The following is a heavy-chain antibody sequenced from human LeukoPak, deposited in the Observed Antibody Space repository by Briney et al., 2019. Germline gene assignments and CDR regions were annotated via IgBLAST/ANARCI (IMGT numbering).Heavy chain of an antibody. D-gene: IGHD2-2*01. J-gene: IGHJ4*02. CDR3: TRGYCSSFACFSPLDY. CDR1: GYTYTNYW. CDR2: IYPSDSTT. Sequence: GESLKISCKGSGYTYTNYWIGWVRQVHGKGLEWMGTIYPSDSTTRYSTSFPGQGTISADKSFSTAYLQRSSLTASDTGMYSCTRGYCSSFACFSPLDYWGQGTLVTVSS. V-gene: IGHV5-51*01.